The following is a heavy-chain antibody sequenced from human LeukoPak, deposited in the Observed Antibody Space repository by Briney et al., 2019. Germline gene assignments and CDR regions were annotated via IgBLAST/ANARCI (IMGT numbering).Heavy chain of an antibody. CDR1: GFTFSSYD. CDR2: IGTAGDT. Sequence: GGSLRLSCAASGFTFSSYDMHWVRQATGKGLEWVSAIGTAGDTYYPGSVKGRFTISRENAKNSLYLRMNSLRAGDTAVYYCARSKQYSSGWYDYWGQGTLVTVSS. J-gene: IGHJ4*02. CDR3: ARSKQYSSGWYDY. V-gene: IGHV3-13*01. D-gene: IGHD6-19*01.